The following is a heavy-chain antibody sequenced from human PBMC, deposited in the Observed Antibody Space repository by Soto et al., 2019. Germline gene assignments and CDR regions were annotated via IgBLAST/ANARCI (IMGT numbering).Heavy chain of an antibody. CDR2: IGAAGDT. V-gene: IGHV3-13*01. CDR1: GFTFSSYD. J-gene: IGHJ5*02. CDR3: ARGRRTTGTTLTRRGGYNWFDP. Sequence: GGSLRLSCAASGFTFSSYDMHWVRQATGKGLEWVSAIGAAGDTYYPGYVKARFPSSGENAKNSLYLQMKSLRAGETAVYYCARGRRTTGTTLTRRGGYNWFDPWGQGTLVTVSS. D-gene: IGHD1-1*01.